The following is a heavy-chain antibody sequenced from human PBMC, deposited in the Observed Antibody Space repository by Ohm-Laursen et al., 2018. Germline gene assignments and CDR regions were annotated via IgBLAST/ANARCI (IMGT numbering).Heavy chain of an antibody. CDR2: ISGSGGST. V-gene: IGHV3-23*01. D-gene: IGHD6-19*01. CDR3: AKDLRAGVQAFDI. CDR1: GFTFSSYA. Sequence: GSLRLSCTASGFTFSSYAMSWVRQAPGEGLEWVSAISGSGGSTYYADSVKGRFTISRDNSKNTLYVQMNSLTAEDTAIYFCAKDLRAGVQAFDIWGQGTMVTVS. J-gene: IGHJ3*02.